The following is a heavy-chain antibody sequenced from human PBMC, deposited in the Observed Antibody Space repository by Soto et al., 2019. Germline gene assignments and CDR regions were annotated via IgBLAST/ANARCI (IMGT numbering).Heavy chain of an antibody. D-gene: IGHD1-26*01. V-gene: IGHV3-48*03. Sequence: PGGSLRLSCAVSGFTFSSSEMYWVRQAPGKGLEWISYIHPSGQPIFYADSVKGRFTISRDNANNSLFLQKNSLRAEDTAVYYCARRASRWGQGTMVTVSS. J-gene: IGHJ3*01. CDR3: ARRASR. CDR2: IHPSGQPI. CDR1: GFTFSSSE.